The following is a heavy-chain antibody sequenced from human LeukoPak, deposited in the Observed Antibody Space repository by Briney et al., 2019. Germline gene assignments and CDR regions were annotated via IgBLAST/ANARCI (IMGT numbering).Heavy chain of an antibody. CDR1: GGSFSGYY. CDR2: INHRGST. D-gene: IGHD3-10*01. J-gene: IGHJ4*02. V-gene: IGHV4-34*01. Sequence: SETLSLTCTVSGGSFSGYYWSWIRQPPGQGLEWIGEINHRGSTNYNPSLKSRVTISVDTSKNQFSLKLSSVTAADTAVYYCARRDPGRAVRGVIGYWGQGSLVTVSS. CDR3: ARRDPGRAVRGVIGY.